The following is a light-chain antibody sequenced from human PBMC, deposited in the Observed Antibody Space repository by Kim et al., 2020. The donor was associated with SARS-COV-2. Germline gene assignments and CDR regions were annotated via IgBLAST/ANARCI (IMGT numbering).Light chain of an antibody. V-gene: IGLV2-14*03. CDR3: SSYTSSSTWV. J-gene: IGLJ3*02. CDR2: DVS. CDR1: SGDVGTYNY. Sequence: QSITISCTGSSGDVGTYNYVSWYQQHPGTVPKLMIYDVSSRPSGVSNRFSGSKSGNTASLTISGLQAEDEADYYCSSYTSSSTWVFGGGTKLTVL.